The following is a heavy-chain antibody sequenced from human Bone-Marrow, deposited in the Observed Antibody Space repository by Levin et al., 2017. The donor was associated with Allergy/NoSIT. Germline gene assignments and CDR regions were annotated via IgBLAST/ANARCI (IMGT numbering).Heavy chain of an antibody. J-gene: IGHJ5*02. V-gene: IGHV4-59*03. CDR1: GDSIGDYF. CDR3: ARSLSTHRGGSWFDP. Sequence: PSETLSLTCTVSGDSIGDYFWSWIRQPPGKGLEWVGYVFYSGLTNYSPSLRSRVTISVDTSKSQISLNLKSVTAADTGVYYCARSLSTHRGGSWFDPWSQGTLVTVSS. CDR2: VFYSGLT.